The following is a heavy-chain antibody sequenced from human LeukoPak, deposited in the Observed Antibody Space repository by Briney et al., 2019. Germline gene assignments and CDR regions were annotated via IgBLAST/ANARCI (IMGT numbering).Heavy chain of an antibody. D-gene: IGHD6-13*01. Sequence: GGSLRLSCAASGFTFSSYSMNWVRQAPGKGLEWVSSISSSSSYIYYADSVKGRFTISRDNAKNSLYLQMNSLRAEDTAVYYCARDSRFLIAAAGTPDYWGQGTLVTVSS. J-gene: IGHJ4*02. CDR3: ARDSRFLIAAAGTPDY. CDR2: ISSSSSYI. CDR1: GFTFSSYS. V-gene: IGHV3-21*01.